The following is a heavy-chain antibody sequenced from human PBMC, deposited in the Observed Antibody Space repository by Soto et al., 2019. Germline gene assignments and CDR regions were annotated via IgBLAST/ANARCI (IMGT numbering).Heavy chain of an antibody. D-gene: IGHD2-2*01. CDR3: AKPPPRIVVVPAAIYYYMDV. Sequence: GGSLRLSCAASGFTFSSYAMSWVRQAPGKGLEWVSAISGSGGSTYYADSVKGRFTISRDNSKNTLYLQMNSLRAEDTAVYYCAKPPPRIVVVPAAIYYYMDVWGKGTTVTVSS. J-gene: IGHJ6*03. CDR1: GFTFSSYA. V-gene: IGHV3-23*01. CDR2: ISGSGGST.